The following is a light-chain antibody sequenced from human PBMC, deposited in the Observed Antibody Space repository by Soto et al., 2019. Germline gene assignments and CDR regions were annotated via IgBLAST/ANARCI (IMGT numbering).Light chain of an antibody. J-gene: IGLJ3*02. CDR1: SSDVGGFNS. CDR2: EVS. Sequence: QSALTQPASASGSRGQSITISCTGTSSDVGGFNSVSWFQQHPGKAPKLIIYEVSTRPSGVSNRFSGSKSGNTASLTISGLQAEDEADYYCYSFTSSNTWVFGGGTHLTVL. V-gene: IGLV2-14*01. CDR3: YSFTSSNTWV.